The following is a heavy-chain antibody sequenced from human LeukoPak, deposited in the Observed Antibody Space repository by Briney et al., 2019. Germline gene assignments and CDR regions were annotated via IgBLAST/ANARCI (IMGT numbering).Heavy chain of an antibody. V-gene: IGHV3-66*01. Sequence: PGGSLRLSCAASGFTVSSNYKSWVRQAPGKGLEWVSVIYSGGSTYYADSVKGRFTISRDNSKNTLYLQMNSLRAEDTAVYYCARASSSWYLPKYYYYGMDVWGQGTTVTVSS. CDR3: ARASSSWYLPKYYYYGMDV. CDR2: IYSGGST. J-gene: IGHJ6*02. D-gene: IGHD6-13*01. CDR1: GFTVSSNY.